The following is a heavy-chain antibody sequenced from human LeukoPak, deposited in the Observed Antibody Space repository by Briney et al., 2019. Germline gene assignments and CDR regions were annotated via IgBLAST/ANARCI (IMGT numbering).Heavy chain of an antibody. CDR2: IKEDGSEK. CDR1: GFIFSKYW. J-gene: IGHJ4*02. V-gene: IGHV3-7*01. CDR3: SNHGSQNFES. Sequence: PGGSLRLSCAASGFIFSKYWISWVRQAPGKGLEWVANIKEDGSEKYYVDAVKGRFTISRDNAENSLSLQMNSLRAEDTAVYYCSNHGSQNFESWGQGALVTVSS. D-gene: IGHD3-9*01.